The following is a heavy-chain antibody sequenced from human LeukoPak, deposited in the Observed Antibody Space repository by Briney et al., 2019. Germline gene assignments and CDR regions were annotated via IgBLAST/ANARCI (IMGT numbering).Heavy chain of an antibody. CDR1: GGSISSYY. Sequence: PSETLSLTCTVSGGSISSYYWSWIRQPPGKGLEWIGYIYYSGSTNYNPSPKSRVTISVDTSKNQFSLKLSSVTAADTAVYYCARDDWSGGWAFDIWGQGTMVTVSS. D-gene: IGHD3-3*01. V-gene: IGHV4-59*01. CDR2: IYYSGST. CDR3: ARDDWSGGWAFDI. J-gene: IGHJ3*02.